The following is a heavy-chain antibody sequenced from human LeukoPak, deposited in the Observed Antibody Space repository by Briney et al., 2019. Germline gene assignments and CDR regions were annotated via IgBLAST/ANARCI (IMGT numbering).Heavy chain of an antibody. CDR3: ARDRLSTYSGYYDY. CDR1: GFTFSSYA. Sequence: GGSLRLSCAASGFTFSSYAMHWVRQAPGKGLEWVAVISYDGSNKYYADSEKGRFTISRDNSKNTLYLQVNSLRAEDTAVYYCARDRLSTYSGYYDYWGQGTLVTVSS. V-gene: IGHV3-30-3*01. J-gene: IGHJ4*02. CDR2: ISYDGSNK. D-gene: IGHD3-22*01.